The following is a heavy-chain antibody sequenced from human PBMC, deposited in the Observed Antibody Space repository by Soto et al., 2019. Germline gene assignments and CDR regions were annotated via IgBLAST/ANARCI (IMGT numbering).Heavy chain of an antibody. CDR1: GGSFSGHS. CDR3: STRAYDTKGYYRFEP. CDR2: INHSGRV. J-gene: IGHJ5*01. V-gene: IGHV4-34*01. Sequence: PSETLSLTCAVYGGSFSGHSWTRVRHSPGKGLEWIGDINHSGRVNYSPSLKSRVTISLGTSKNQFSLTLSAVTAADTAMYYCSTRAYDTKGYYRFEPWGQGTLRIV. D-gene: IGHD3-22*01.